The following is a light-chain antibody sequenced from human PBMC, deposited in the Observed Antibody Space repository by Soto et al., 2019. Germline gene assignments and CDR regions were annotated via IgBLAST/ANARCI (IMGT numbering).Light chain of an antibody. V-gene: IGKV3-20*01. CDR2: GAS. J-gene: IGKJ3*01. Sequence: EIVLTQSPGTLSLSPGERATLSCRASQSVSNNYLAWYQQRPGQTPRLLIYGASSRGAGVPDRFSGSGSGTDFTLTISRLEAEDFAVYYCNKYSRSAIFTFGPGTTVDVK. CDR3: NKYSRSAIFT. CDR1: QSVSNNY.